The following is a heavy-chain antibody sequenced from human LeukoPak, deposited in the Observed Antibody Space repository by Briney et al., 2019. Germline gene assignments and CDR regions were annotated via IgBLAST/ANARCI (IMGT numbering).Heavy chain of an antibody. Sequence: GGSLRLSCAASGFTFSSYAMSWDRQAPGKGLEWVSAISGSGGSTYYADSVKGRFTISRDSSKNTLYLQMNSLRAEDTAVYYCATDCGGDCYSSYWGQGTLVTVSS. CDR1: GFTFSSYA. J-gene: IGHJ4*02. V-gene: IGHV3-23*01. CDR3: ATDCGGDCYSSY. D-gene: IGHD2-21*02. CDR2: ISGSGGST.